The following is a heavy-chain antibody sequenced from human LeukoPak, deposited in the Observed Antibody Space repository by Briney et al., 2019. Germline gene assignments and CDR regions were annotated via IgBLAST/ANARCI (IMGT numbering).Heavy chain of an antibody. CDR2: IYYSGST. D-gene: IGHD3-3*01. V-gene: IGHV4-59*01. CDR1: GGSISDYY. Sequence: SETLSLTCTVSGGSISDYYWSWIRQPPGKGLEYIGYIYYSGSTNYNPSLKGRVTISIDTSKNQFSLKLTSVTAADTAVYYCARGGKSSGYYNYFDYWGQGTLVTVSS. J-gene: IGHJ4*02. CDR3: ARGGKSSGYYNYFDY.